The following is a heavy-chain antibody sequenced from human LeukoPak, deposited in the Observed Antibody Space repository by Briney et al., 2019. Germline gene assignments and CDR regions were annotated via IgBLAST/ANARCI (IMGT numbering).Heavy chain of an antibody. J-gene: IGHJ5*02. CDR3: ARLDGYCSGGSCYSVSFVDP. CDR2: IYYSGST. Sequence: PSETLSLTCTVSGGSISSSNYYWGWIRQPPGKGLEWIGSIYYSGSTYYNPSLKSRVTISVDTPKNQFSLKLSSVTAADTAVYYCARLDGYCSGGSCYSVSFVDPWGQGTLVTVSS. V-gene: IGHV4-39*01. D-gene: IGHD2-15*01. CDR1: GGSISSSNYY.